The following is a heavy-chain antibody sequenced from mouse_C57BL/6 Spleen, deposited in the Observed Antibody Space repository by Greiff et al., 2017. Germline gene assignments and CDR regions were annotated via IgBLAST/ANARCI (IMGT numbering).Heavy chain of an antibody. CDR1: GFTFSDYY. CDR3: AREGVDDGYYYFDY. J-gene: IGHJ2*01. D-gene: IGHD2-3*01. V-gene: IGHV5-16*01. CDR2: INYDGSST. Sequence: EVQLQESEGGLVQPGSSMKLSCTASGFTFSDYYMAWVRQVPEKGLEWVANINYDGSSTYYLDSLKSRFIISRDNAKNILYLQMSSLKSEDTATYYCAREGVDDGYYYFDYWGQGTTLTVSS.